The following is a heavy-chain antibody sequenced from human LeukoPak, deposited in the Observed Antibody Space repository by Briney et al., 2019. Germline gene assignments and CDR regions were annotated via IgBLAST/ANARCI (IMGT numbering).Heavy chain of an antibody. CDR2: ISSSGSTI. D-gene: IGHD4-23*01. CDR1: GFTFSSYA. Sequence: PGGSLRLSCAASGFTFSSYAMSWIRQAPGKGLEWVSYISSSGSTIYYADSVKGRFTISRDNAKNSLYLQMNSLRAEDTAVYYCARVRGSRTFSYYYYGMDVWGQGTTVTVSS. V-gene: IGHV3-11*01. CDR3: ARVRGSRTFSYYYYGMDV. J-gene: IGHJ6*02.